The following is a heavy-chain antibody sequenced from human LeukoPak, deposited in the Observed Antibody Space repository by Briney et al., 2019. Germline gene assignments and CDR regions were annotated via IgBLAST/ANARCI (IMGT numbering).Heavy chain of an antibody. CDR1: GGSFSGYY. J-gene: IGHJ4*02. Sequence: SETLSLTCAVYGGSFSGYYWSWIRQPPGKGLEWIGEINHSGSTNYNPSLKSRVTMSADTSKNQFSLKMTSVTAADTGIYYCARAQGTVAIDYWGQGTLVTVSS. V-gene: IGHV4-34*01. CDR2: INHSGST. D-gene: IGHD6-19*01. CDR3: ARAQGTVAIDY.